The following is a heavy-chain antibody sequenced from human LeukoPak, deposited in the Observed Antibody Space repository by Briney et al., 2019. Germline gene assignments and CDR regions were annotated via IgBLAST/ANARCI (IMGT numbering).Heavy chain of an antibody. CDR2: IYHSGST. CDR3: ARAQEGVVGATAGAAFDI. J-gene: IGHJ3*02. Sequence: SETLSLTCAVSGYSISSGYYWGWIRQPPGKGLEWIGSIYHSGSTYYNPSLKSRVTISADTSKNQFSLKLSSVTAADTAVYYCARAQEGVVGATAGAAFDIWGQGTMVTVSS. D-gene: IGHD1-26*01. V-gene: IGHV4-38-2*01. CDR1: GYSISSGYY.